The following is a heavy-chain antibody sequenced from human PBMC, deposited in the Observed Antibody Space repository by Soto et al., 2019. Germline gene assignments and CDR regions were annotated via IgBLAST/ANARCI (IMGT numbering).Heavy chain of an antibody. Sequence: QVQLVQSGPEVKKPGASVKVSCKASAYTSTIYGITWVRQAPGQGLEWMGWIRLHNGDTKYAQKFQGRVTMPTDPSTTTVFVDLGTVRSDDTAVYYCATALGTSGWFDYWGQGTRVTVSS. J-gene: IGHJ4*02. CDR1: AYTSTIYG. CDR3: ATALGTSGWFDY. D-gene: IGHD6-19*01. CDR2: IRLHNGDT. V-gene: IGHV1-18*01.